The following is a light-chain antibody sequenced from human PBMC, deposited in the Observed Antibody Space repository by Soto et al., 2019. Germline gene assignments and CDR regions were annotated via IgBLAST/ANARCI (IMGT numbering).Light chain of an antibody. J-gene: IGLJ2*01. CDR1: SRDVGSYNL. Sequence: QSVLTQPASVSGSPGQSITISCTGTSRDVGSYNLVSWYQQHPGKAPKLMIYEVSNRPSGVSNRFSGSKSGNTASLTISGLQAEDEADYYCSSYTSSTTRVFGGGTKLTVL. CDR3: SSYTSSTTRV. V-gene: IGLV2-14*02. CDR2: EVS.